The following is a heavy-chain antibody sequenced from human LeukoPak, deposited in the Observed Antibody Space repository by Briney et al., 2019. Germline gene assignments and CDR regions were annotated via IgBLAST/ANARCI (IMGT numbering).Heavy chain of an antibody. Sequence: ASVKVSCKASVYTLTGYYMQWVRQAPGQGLEWMGWISPNSGGTNYAQNFQGRVTMTRDTSISTAYMELRALISDDTAVYYCARVYGSGSPWMNFDPWGQGTLVTVSS. J-gene: IGHJ5*02. CDR1: VYTLTGYY. D-gene: IGHD3-10*01. CDR3: ARVYGSGSPWMNFDP. V-gene: IGHV1-2*02. CDR2: ISPNSGGT.